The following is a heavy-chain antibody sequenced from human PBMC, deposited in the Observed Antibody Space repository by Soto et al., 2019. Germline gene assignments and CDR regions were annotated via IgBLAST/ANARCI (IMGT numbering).Heavy chain of an antibody. V-gene: IGHV4-59*01. CDR2: IYYSGST. CDR1: GGSISSYY. J-gene: IGHJ6*02. CDR3: ARDRLVWQQLVQNYYYYGMDV. D-gene: IGHD6-13*01. Sequence: QVQLQESGPGLVKPSETLSLTCTVSGGSISSYYWSWIRQPPGKGLEWIGYIYYSGSTNYNPSLKSRVTISVDTSKNQFSLKLSSVTAADTAVYYCARDRLVWQQLVQNYYYYGMDVWGQGTTVTVSS.